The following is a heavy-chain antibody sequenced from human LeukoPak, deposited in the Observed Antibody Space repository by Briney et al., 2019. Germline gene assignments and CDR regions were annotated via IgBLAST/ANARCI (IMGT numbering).Heavy chain of an antibody. CDR2: IYTDGSIT. D-gene: IGHD3-22*01. V-gene: IGHV3-74*01. CDR1: GFSFSTYT. CDR3: ARVVSSSDLIDY. Sequence: PGGSVRLSCGACGFSFSTYTMNGVRQAPGKGLVCVSRIYTDGSITNYADSVKGRFTISRDNAKNTLYLQMNSLRADDTAVYYCARVVSSSDLIDYWGQGTLVTVSS. J-gene: IGHJ4*02.